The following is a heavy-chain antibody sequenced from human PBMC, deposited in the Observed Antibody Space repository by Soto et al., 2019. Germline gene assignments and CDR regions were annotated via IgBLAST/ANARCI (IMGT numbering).Heavy chain of an antibody. CDR3: AREEGYGSGRYFDY. CDR1: GFSFSSYW. D-gene: IGHD3-10*01. V-gene: IGHV3-74*01. J-gene: IGHJ4*02. CDR2: TNSDGSSP. Sequence: GGSLRLSCAASGFSFSSYWMHWVRQAPGKGLVWVSHTNSDGSSPTYADSVKGRFTISRDNAKNTLYLQMNSLRAEDSAVYYCAREEGYGSGRYFDYWGLGTLVTVSS.